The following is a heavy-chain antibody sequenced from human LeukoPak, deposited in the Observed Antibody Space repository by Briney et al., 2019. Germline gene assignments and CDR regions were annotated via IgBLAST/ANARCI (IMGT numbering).Heavy chain of an antibody. CDR2: ISGSGSTI. CDR1: GFTFSSYE. V-gene: IGHV3-48*03. CDR3: ARDSLRYYYDSSGYSD. D-gene: IGHD3-22*01. Sequence: GGSLRLSCVASGFTFSSYEMTWVRQAPGKGLEWVSYISGSGSTIYYTDSVKGRFTISRDNAKNSLYLQMNSLRAEDTGVYYCARDSLRYYYDSSGYSDWGQGTLVTVSS. J-gene: IGHJ4*02.